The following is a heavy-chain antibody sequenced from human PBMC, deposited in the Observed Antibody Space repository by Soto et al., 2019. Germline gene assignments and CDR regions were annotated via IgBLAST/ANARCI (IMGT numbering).Heavy chain of an antibody. CDR2: ISSSSSYI. CDR3: ARDVACFGESAQDFDY. D-gene: IGHD3-10*01. CDR1: GFTFSSYS. Sequence: EVQLVESGGGLVKPGGSLRLSCAASGFTFSSYSMNWVRQAPGKGLEWVSSISSSSSYIYYADSVKGRFTISRANAKNSLYLQMNSLRAEDTAVYYCARDVACFGESAQDFDYWGQGTLVTVSS. J-gene: IGHJ4*02. V-gene: IGHV3-21*01.